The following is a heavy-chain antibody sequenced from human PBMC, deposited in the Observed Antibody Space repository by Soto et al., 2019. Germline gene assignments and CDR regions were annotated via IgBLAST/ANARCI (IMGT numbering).Heavy chain of an antibody. D-gene: IGHD3-16*02. Sequence: SETQSLTCTVSGGSIRSSSYYWGWIRQPPGKGLEWIGSIYYSGSTYYNPSLKSRVTISVDTSKNQFSLKLSSVTAADTAVYYCARLYQYFDYWGQGTLVTVSS. CDR3: ARLYQYFDY. J-gene: IGHJ4*02. V-gene: IGHV4-39*01. CDR1: GGSIRSSSYY. CDR2: IYYSGST.